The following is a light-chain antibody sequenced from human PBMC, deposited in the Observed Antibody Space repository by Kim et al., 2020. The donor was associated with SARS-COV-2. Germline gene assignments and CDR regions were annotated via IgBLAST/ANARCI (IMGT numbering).Light chain of an antibody. J-gene: IGKJ5*01. CDR3: QQYAYWRA. Sequence: SLSAGERATLSCGASRSISSRLAWYQQKPGQAPRVLIYGASARATGIPARCSGSGSGTECTLTISNLQSEDFAVYYCQQYAYWRAFGQGTRLEIK. CDR1: RSISSR. V-gene: IGKV3-15*01. CDR2: GAS.